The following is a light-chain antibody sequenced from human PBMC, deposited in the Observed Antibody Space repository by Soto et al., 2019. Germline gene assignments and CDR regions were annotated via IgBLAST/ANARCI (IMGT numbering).Light chain of an antibody. Sequence: EIVMTQSPATLSVSPGERATLSCRASQSISSSLAWYQQKPGQAPRLLIYGASTRATGIPARFSGSGSGTDFTLTISSLQSEVFAVYYCKQYNNGPTYLFGQGTKLEI. V-gene: IGKV3-15*01. J-gene: IGKJ2*01. CDR3: KQYNNGPTYL. CDR2: GAS. CDR1: QSISSS.